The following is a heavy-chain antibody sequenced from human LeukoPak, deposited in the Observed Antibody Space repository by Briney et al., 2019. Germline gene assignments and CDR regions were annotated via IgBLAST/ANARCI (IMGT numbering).Heavy chain of an antibody. CDR3: AKDLYTSGHSGDY. CDR2: ISGSGGST. V-gene: IGHV3-23*01. D-gene: IGHD6-19*01. J-gene: IGHJ4*02. Sequence: GGSLRLSCAASGFTFSNYAMSWVRQAPGKGLEWVSAISGSGGSTYYADSVKGRFTISRDNSKNTLYLQMNSLRAEDTAVYHCAKDLYTSGHSGDYWGQGTLVTVSS. CDR1: GFTFSNYA.